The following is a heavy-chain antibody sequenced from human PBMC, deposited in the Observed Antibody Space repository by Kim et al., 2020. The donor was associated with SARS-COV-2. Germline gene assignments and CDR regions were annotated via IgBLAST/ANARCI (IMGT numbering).Heavy chain of an antibody. CDR3: VREGWGDYVSKSELYYYGMDV. Sequence: ASVKVSCKASGYTFTSYGISWVRQAPGQGLEWMGWISAYNGNTNYAQKLQGRVTMTTDTSTSTAYMELRSLRSDDTAVYYCVREGWGDYVSKSELYYYGMDVWGQGTTVTVCS. CDR2: ISAYNGNT. J-gene: IGHJ6*02. D-gene: IGHD4-17*01. V-gene: IGHV1-18*01. CDR1: GYTFTSYG.